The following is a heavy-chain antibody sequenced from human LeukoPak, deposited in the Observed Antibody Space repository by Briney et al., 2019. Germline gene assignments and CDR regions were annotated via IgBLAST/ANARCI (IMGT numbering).Heavy chain of an antibody. Sequence: HPGASLRLSCAASGFTFSSYGMHWVRQAPGKGLEWVAVISYDGSNKYYADSVKGRFTISRDNSKNTLYLQMNSLRAEDTAVYYCAKEVRGNVLRFLEWSPPTYYGMDVWGQGTTVTVSS. CDR3: AKEVRGNVLRFLEWSPPTYYGMDV. J-gene: IGHJ6*02. V-gene: IGHV3-30*18. D-gene: IGHD3-3*01. CDR1: GFTFSSYG. CDR2: ISYDGSNK.